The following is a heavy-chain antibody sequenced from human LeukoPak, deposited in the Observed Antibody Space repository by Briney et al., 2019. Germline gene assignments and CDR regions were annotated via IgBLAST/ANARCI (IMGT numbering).Heavy chain of an antibody. Sequence: GGSLRLSCAASGFTFSSYSMNWVRRAPGKGLEWASSISGSSYYIYYADSVKGRFTISRDNAKNTVYLHMNSLRVEDAAVYYCARGIKNYYGVDVWGQGTTVTVSS. D-gene: IGHD2-15*01. CDR3: ARGIKNYYGVDV. J-gene: IGHJ6*02. CDR2: ISGSSYYI. CDR1: GFTFSSYS. V-gene: IGHV3-21*01.